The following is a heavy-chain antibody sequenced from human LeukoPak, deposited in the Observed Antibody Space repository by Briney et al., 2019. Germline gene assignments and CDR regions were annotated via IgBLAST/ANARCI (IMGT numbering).Heavy chain of an antibody. Sequence: GGSLRLSCAASGFTFSSYGMHWVRQAPGKGLEWVAVIWYDGSNKYYADSVKGRFTISRDNSKNTLYLQMNSLRAEDTAVYYCARGSIAVAGTSFDYWGQGTLATVSS. CDR3: ARGSIAVAGTSFDY. D-gene: IGHD6-19*01. CDR2: IWYDGSNK. J-gene: IGHJ4*02. V-gene: IGHV3-33*01. CDR1: GFTFSSYG.